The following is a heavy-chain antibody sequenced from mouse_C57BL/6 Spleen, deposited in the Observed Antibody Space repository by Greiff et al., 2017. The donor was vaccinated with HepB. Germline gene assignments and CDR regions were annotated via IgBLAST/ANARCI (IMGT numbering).Heavy chain of an antibody. J-gene: IGHJ1*03. Sequence: DVKLVESGGGLVKPGGSLKLSCAASGFTFSSYTMSWVRQTPEKRLEWVATISGGGGNTYYPDSVKGRFTISRDNAKNTLYLQLSSLRSEDTALYYCARLFTTVVAHWYFDVWGTGTTVTVSS. CDR2: ISGGGGNT. CDR1: GFTFSSYT. V-gene: IGHV5-9*01. CDR3: ARLFTTVVAHWYFDV. D-gene: IGHD1-1*01.